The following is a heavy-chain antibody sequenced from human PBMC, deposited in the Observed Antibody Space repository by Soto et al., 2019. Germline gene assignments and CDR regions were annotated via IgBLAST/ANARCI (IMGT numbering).Heavy chain of an antibody. V-gene: IGHV1-69*06. Sequence: QVQLVQSGAEVKKPGSSVKVSCKASGGTFSSYAISWVRQAPGQGLEWMGGIIPIFGTANYAQQFQGRVTITADKATSTADMELSSLRSEDKAVYYCARGRGSAVAGPYFAYWGQGTLVPVSS. CDR3: ARGRGSAVAGPYFAY. CDR1: GGTFSSYA. D-gene: IGHD6-19*01. CDR2: IIPIFGTA. J-gene: IGHJ4*02.